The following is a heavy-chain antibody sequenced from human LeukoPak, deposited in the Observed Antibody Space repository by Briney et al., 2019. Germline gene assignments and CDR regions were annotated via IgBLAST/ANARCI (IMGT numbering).Heavy chain of an antibody. CDR1: GGSFSGYY. V-gene: IGHV4-34*01. CDR3: ARGKIHYDFWSGYRVFDP. Sequence: SETLSLTCAVYGGSFSGYYWSWIRQPPGKGLEWIGEINHSGSTNYNPSLKSRVTISVETSKNQFFLKLSSVTAADTAVYYCARGKIHYDFWSGYRVFDPWGQGTLVTVSS. D-gene: IGHD3-3*01. J-gene: IGHJ5*02. CDR2: INHSGST.